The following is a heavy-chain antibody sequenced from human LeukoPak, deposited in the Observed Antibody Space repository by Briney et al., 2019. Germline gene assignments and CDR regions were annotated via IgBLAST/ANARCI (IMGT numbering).Heavy chain of an antibody. V-gene: IGHV3-23*01. Sequence: PGGSLRLSCAASGFTFSSYAMSWVRQAPGKGLEWVSAISGSGGSTYYADSLKGRFTISRDTSKNTLYLQMNSLRAEDTAVYYCEKYMFVGDYRGQGTLVTVSS. CDR2: ISGSGGST. CDR3: EKYMFVGDY. J-gene: IGHJ4*02. CDR1: GFTFSSYA. D-gene: IGHD3-10*02.